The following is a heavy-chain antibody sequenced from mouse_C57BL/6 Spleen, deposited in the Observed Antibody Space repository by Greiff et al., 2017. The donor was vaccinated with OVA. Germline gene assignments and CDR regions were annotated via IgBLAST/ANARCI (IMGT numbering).Heavy chain of an antibody. Sequence: EVQLQQSGPELVKPGASVKMSCKASGYTFTDYNMHWVKQSHGKSLEWIGYINPNNGGTSYNQKFKGKATLTVNKSSSTAYMELRSLTSEDSAVYYCGFITTVESPGDYWGKGTTLTVSS. D-gene: IGHD1-1*01. CDR2: INPNNGGT. CDR1: GYTFTDYN. CDR3: GFITTVESPGDY. J-gene: IGHJ2*01. V-gene: IGHV1-22*01.